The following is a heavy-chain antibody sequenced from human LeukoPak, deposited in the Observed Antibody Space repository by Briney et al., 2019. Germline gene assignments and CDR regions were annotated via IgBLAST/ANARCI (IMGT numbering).Heavy chain of an antibody. CDR1: GGTFSSYA. CDR2: IIPIFGIA. D-gene: IGHD6-19*01. J-gene: IGHJ4*02. Sequence: VSCKASGGTFSSYAISWVRQAPGQGLEWMGRIIPIFGIANYAQKFQGRVAITADKSTSTAYLQWSSLKASDTAMYYCARQGHSSGWHFDYWGQGTLVTVSS. CDR3: ARQGHSSGWHFDY. V-gene: IGHV1-69*04.